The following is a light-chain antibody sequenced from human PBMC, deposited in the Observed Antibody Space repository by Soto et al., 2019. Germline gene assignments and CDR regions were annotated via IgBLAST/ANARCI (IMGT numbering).Light chain of an antibody. CDR2: GAS. J-gene: IGKJ1*01. Sequence: EIVLTQSPGTLSLSPGERATLSCRASQSVSAGYLAWYQQKPGQAPRLLIYGASSRATGIPDRFSGSGSGTDFTLTINRLEPVDFAVYYCHQYSGSPQTFGQGTKVEIK. CDR1: QSVSAGY. CDR3: HQYSGSPQT. V-gene: IGKV3-20*01.